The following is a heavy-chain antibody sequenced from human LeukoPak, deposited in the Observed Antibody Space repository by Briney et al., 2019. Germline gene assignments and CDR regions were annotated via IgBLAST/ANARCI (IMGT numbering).Heavy chain of an antibody. CDR3: VRGSSGTVVRGIAWAWFDP. CDR2: IKPDGGAT. CDR1: GFTFSSQW. V-gene: IGHV3-7*05. D-gene: IGHD3-10*01. J-gene: IGHJ5*02. Sequence: GGSLRLSCAASGFTFSSQWMSWIRQTPGKWLDWVANIKPDGGATYYADSVNGRFTISSDNAKNSLYLQMNSLRAEDTDVYYCVRGSSGTVVRGIAWAWFDPWGQGTLVTVSS.